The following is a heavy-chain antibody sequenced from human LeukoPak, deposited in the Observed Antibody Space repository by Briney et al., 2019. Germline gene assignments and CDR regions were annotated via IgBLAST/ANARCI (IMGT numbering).Heavy chain of an antibody. CDR1: GFTFSTYA. D-gene: IGHD4-11*01. V-gene: IGHV3-23*01. CDR3: AKERLTTTTFDS. CDR2: ISGSGGST. Sequence: GGSLRLSYAASGFTFSTYAMSWVRQAPGKGLEWVSLISGSGGSTYYADSVKGRFTISRDNGKNTLSLQMNSLRAEDTALYYCAKERLTTTTFDSWGRGTLVTVSS. J-gene: IGHJ4*02.